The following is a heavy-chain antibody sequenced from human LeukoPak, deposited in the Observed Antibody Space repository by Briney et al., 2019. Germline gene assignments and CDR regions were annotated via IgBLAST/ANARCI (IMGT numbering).Heavy chain of an antibody. J-gene: IGHJ4*02. CDR3: ARDRGSGWSLDY. CDR2: INPNSGGT. V-gene: IGHV1-2*04. D-gene: IGHD6-19*01. CDR1: GYTFTGYF. Sequence: ASVKVSCKASGYTFTGYFMHWVRQAPGQGLEWMGWINPNSGGTNYAQKFQGWVTMTRDTSISTAYMELSRLRSDDTAVYYCARDRGSGWSLDYWGQGTLVTVSS.